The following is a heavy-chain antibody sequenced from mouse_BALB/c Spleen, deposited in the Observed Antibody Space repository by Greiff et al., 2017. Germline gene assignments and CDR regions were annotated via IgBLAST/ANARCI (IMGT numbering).Heavy chain of an antibody. V-gene: IGHV1-69*01. J-gene: IGHJ2*01. D-gene: IGHD2-10*01. CDR1: GYTFTDYW. Sequence: QVQLQQPGAELVMPGASVKMSCKASGYTFTDYWMHWVKQRPGQGLEWIGAIDTSDSYTSYNQKFKGNATLTVDESSSTAYMQLSSLTSEDSAVYYCATAYYGVYYFDYWGQGTTLTVSS. CDR2: IDTSDSYT. CDR3: ATAYYGVYYFDY.